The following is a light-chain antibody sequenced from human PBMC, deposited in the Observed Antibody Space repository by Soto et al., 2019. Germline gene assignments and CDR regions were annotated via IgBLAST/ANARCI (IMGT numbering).Light chain of an antibody. J-gene: IGKJ4*01. CDR1: ESVSSY. CDR2: DAS. CDR3: QQRSNWPPLT. V-gene: IGKV3-11*01. Sequence: LTQSPATLSLSPGERATLSCRASESVSSYLAWYQQKPGQAPRLLIYDASNRATGIPARFSGSGSGTDFTLTISSLEPEDFAVYYCQQRSNWPPLTFGGGTKVEIK.